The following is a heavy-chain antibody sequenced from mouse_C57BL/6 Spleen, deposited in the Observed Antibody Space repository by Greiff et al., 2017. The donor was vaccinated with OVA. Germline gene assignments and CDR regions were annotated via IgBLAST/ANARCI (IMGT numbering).Heavy chain of an antibody. D-gene: IGHD2-4*01. CDR2: ISRGSSTI. J-gene: IGHJ2*01. CDR3: ARNYDYSRNYFDY. Sequence: EVQGVESGGGLVKPGGSLKLSCAASGFTFSDYGMHWVRQAPEKGLEWVAYISRGSSTIYYAETVKGRFPLPRDNSKNTLFLQMSSLRSEDTAMYYCARNYDYSRNYFDYWGQGTTLTVSS. V-gene: IGHV5-17*01. CDR1: GFTFSDYG.